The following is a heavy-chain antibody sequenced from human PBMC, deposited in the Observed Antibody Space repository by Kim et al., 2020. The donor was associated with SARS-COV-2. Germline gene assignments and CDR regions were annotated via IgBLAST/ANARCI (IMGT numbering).Heavy chain of an antibody. CDR1: GYSFTSYW. V-gene: IGHV5-10-1*01. Sequence: GESLKISCKGSGYSFTSYWISWVRQMPGKGLEWMGRIDPSDSYTNYSPSFQGHVTISADKSISTAYLQWSSLKASDTAMYYCARPDHLFYSSAGAFDIWGQGTMVTVSS. J-gene: IGHJ3*02. CDR2: IDPSDSYT. D-gene: IGHD6-25*01. CDR3: ARPDHLFYSSAGAFDI.